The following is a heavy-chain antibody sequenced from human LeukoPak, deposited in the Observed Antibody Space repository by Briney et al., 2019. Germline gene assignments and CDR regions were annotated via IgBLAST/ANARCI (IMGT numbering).Heavy chain of an antibody. CDR3: ARHECCSSTSSLFDY. J-gene: IGHJ4*02. V-gene: IGHV4-39*01. CDR2: IYYSGST. Sequence: PSETLSLTCTVSGGSISSSSYSWGWIRQPPGKGLEWIGSIYYSGSTYYNPSFKSRVTISVDTSKNQFSLKLSSVTAADTAVYYCARHECCSSTSSLFDYWGQGTLVTLSS. D-gene: IGHD2-2*01. CDR1: GGSISSSSYS.